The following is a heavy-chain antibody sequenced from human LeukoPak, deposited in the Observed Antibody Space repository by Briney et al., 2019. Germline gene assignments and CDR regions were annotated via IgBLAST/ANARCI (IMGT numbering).Heavy chain of an antibody. Sequence: PGGSLRLSCASSGFTFDEYGMSWVRQAPGKGLEWVSGISLNGGSRGYADSVKGRFTISRDNAKNSLSPQMNSLRAEDTALYYCVRGITMFQHWGQGTLVTVSS. CDR2: ISLNGGSR. V-gene: IGHV3-20*04. CDR1: GFTFDEYG. J-gene: IGHJ1*01. CDR3: VRGITMFQH. D-gene: IGHD3-10*01.